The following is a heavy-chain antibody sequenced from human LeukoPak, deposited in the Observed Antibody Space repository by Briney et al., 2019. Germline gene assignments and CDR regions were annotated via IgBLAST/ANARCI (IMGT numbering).Heavy chain of an antibody. CDR1: GYTFTSYG. CDR3: ARSDCSSTSCSYGMDV. J-gene: IGHJ6*02. D-gene: IGHD2-2*01. CDR2: ISAYDGNT. V-gene: IGHV1-18*01. Sequence: ASVKLSCKASGYTFTSYGISWVRQAPGQGLEWMGWISAYDGNTNYAQKLQGRVTMTTDTSTSTAYMELRSLRSDDTAVYYCARSDCSSTSCSYGMDVWGQGTTVTVSS.